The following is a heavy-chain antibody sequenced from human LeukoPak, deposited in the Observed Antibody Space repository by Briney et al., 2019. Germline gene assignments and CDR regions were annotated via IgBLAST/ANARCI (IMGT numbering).Heavy chain of an antibody. Sequence: GASVKVSCKASGYTFTSYYMHWVRQAPGQGLEWMGIINPSGGSTSYAQKFQGRVTMTRDMSTSTVYMELSSLRSEDTAVYYCARDLIPTIIMVRGVPGGNWGQGTLVTVSS. V-gene: IGHV1-46*01. CDR2: INPSGGST. CDR3: ARDLIPTIIMVRGVPGGN. CDR1: GYTFTSYY. D-gene: IGHD3-10*01. J-gene: IGHJ4*02.